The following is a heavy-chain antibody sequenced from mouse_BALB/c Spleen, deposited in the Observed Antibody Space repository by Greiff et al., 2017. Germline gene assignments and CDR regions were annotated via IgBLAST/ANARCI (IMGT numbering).Heavy chain of an antibody. CDR3: ARSLYYDGRWAMDY. CDR2: ISDGGSYT. D-gene: IGHD1-1*01. J-gene: IGHJ4*01. CDR1: GFTFSDYY. Sequence: DVHLVESGGGLVKPGGSLKLSCAASGFTFSDYYMYWVRQTPEKRLEWVATISDGGSYTYYPDSVKGRFTISRDNAKNNLYLQMSSLKSEDTAMYYCARSLYYDGRWAMDYWGQGTSVTVSS. V-gene: IGHV5-4*02.